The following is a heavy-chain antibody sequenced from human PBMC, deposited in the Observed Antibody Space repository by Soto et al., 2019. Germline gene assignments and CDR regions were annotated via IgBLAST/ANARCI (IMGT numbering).Heavy chain of an antibody. CDR1: GFTFGDSY. CDR2: ISPGSRYP. D-gene: IGHD3-22*01. CDR3: ARVPYYYDSSSYSYWYFDL. V-gene: IGHV3-11*05. J-gene: IGHJ2*01. Sequence: GGSLRLSCAGSGFTFGDSYMSWIRQAPGKGLEWLSYISPGSRYPAYADSVKGRFTISRDNAKNSLYLQMNSLRAEDTAVYYCARVPYYYDSSSYSYWYFDLWGRGTLVTVSS.